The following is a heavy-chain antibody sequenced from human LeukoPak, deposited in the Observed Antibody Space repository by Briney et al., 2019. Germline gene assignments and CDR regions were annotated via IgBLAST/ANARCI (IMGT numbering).Heavy chain of an antibody. CDR3: AVWFGDTTNWFDP. V-gene: IGHV1-69*04. J-gene: IGHJ5*02. Sequence: SVKVSCKASGGTCSSYAISWVRQAPGQGLEWMGRIIPILGIANYAQKFQGRVTITADKSTSTAYMELSSLRSEDTAVYYSAVWFGDTTNWFDPWGQGTLVTVSS. D-gene: IGHD3-10*01. CDR2: IIPILGIA. CDR1: GGTCSSYA.